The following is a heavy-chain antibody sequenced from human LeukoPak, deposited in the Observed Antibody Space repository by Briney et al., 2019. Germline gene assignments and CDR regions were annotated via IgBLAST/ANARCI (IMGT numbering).Heavy chain of an antibody. CDR1: GGSISSGGYY. J-gene: IGHJ4*02. V-gene: IGHV4-31*03. CDR2: IYYSGST. D-gene: IGHD5-18*01. Sequence: SETLSLTCTVSGGSISSGGYYWSWIRQHPGRGLEWIGYIYYSGSTYYNPSLKSRVTISVDTSKNQFSLKLNSVTAADTAVYYCARAEDSYGPLVGWGQGTLVTVSS. CDR3: ARAEDSYGPLVG.